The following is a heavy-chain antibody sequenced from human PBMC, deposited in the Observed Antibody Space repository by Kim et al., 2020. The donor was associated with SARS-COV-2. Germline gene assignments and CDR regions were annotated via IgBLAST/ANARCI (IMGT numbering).Heavy chain of an antibody. CDR2: IIPIFGTA. CDR3: ARLVTSLDAFDI. J-gene: IGHJ3*02. CDR1: GGTFSSYA. D-gene: IGHD2-21*02. V-gene: IGHV1-69*13. Sequence: SVKVSCKASGGTFSSYAISWVRQAPGQGLEWMGGIIPIFGTANYAQKFQGRVTITADESTSTAYMELSSLRSEDTAVYYCARLVTSLDAFDICGQGTMVTVSS.